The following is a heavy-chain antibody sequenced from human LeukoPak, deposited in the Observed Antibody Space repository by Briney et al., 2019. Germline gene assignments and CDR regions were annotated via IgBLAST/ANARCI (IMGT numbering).Heavy chain of an antibody. D-gene: IGHD5-12*01. Sequence: GGSLRLSCAASGFTFNYYAMHWVRRAPGKGLEWVSSISWNSGSVAYADSVKGRFTISRDNAKNSLYLEMNSLRAEDTALYYCAKGGYDLDYYFDYWGQGLLVTVSS. V-gene: IGHV3-9*01. CDR2: ISWNSGSV. CDR1: GFTFNYYA. CDR3: AKGGYDLDYYFDY. J-gene: IGHJ4*02.